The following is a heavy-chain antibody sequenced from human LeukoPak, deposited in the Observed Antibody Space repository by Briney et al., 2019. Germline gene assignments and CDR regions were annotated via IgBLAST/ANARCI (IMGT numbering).Heavy chain of an antibody. D-gene: IGHD3-22*01. CDR2: IIPIFGTA. CDR3: ARDNPYYYDSSGYYYFDY. J-gene: IGHJ4*02. Sequence: SVKVSCKASGYTFTSYDINWVRQATGQGLEWMGGIIPIFGTANYAQKFQGRVTITADKSTSTAYMELSSLRSEDTAVYYCARDNPYYYDSSGYYYFDYWGQGTLVTVSS. CDR1: GYTFTSYD. V-gene: IGHV1-69*06.